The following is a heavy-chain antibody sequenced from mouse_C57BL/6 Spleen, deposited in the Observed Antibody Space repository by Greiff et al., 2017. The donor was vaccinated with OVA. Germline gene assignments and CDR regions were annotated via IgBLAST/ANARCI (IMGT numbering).Heavy chain of an antibody. V-gene: IGHV1-69*01. CDR2: IDPSDSYT. D-gene: IGHD1-1*01. Sequence: QVQLQQPGAELVMPGASVKLSCKASGYTFTSYWMHWVKQRPGQGLEWIGEIDPSDSYTNYNHKFKGKSTLTVDKSSSTAYMQLSSLTSEDAAVYYCARHGSSFDYWGQGTTLTVSS. CDR3: ARHGSSFDY. CDR1: GYTFTSYW. J-gene: IGHJ2*01.